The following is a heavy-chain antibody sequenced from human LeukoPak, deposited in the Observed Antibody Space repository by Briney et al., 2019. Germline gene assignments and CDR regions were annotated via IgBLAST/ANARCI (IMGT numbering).Heavy chain of an antibody. Sequence: AGRSLRLSCAVSGYTFSSHGMHWVRQAPGKGLEWVAAIWYDGSDKYYADSVKGRFTISRDNSKNMLYLHVDSLRAEDTALYYCARLWGSVSGYFDYWGQGTLVTVSS. V-gene: IGHV3-33*01. J-gene: IGHJ4*02. CDR2: IWYDGSDK. CDR3: ARLWGSVSGYFDY. D-gene: IGHD2-21*01. CDR1: GYTFSSHG.